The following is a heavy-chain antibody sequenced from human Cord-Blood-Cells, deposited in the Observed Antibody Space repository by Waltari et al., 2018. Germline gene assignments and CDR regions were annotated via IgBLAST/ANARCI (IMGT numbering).Heavy chain of an antibody. V-gene: IGHV4-34*01. CDR1: GWSSSGCD. J-gene: IGHJ4*02. D-gene: IGHD6-19*01. Sequence: HVPLQPWCAGLFKPSATLSLTCAVHGWSSSGCDWSWIRQPPGKQLEWLGEINHSGSTNYHPSLKSRVTISVDTSKNQFSLKLSSVTAADTAVYYCARGRRIAVAGNFDYWGQGTLVTVS. CDR2: INHSGST. CDR3: ARGRRIAVAGNFDY.